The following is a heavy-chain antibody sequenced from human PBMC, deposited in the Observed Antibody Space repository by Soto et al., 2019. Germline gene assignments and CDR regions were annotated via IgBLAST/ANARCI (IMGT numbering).Heavy chain of an antibody. Sequence: PSETLCVTYTAAGGSVRGGSDYWSWIRQPPGKGLEWIGYIYYSGSTNYNPSLKSRVTISVDTSKNQFSLKLSSVTAADTAVYYCARDYYDSSGYSKLYYYYSGMDVWGQGTTVTVSS. CDR2: IYYSGST. J-gene: IGHJ6*02. D-gene: IGHD3-22*01. CDR1: GGSVRGGSDY. V-gene: IGHV4-61*01. CDR3: ARDYYDSSGYSKLYYYYSGMDV.